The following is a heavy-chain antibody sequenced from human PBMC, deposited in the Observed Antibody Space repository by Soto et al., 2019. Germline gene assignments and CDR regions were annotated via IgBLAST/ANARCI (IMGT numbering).Heavy chain of an antibody. CDR2: IYKTGST. Sequence: QVQLQESGPGLVKPSQTLSLTCSVSGGSINSGGHYWSWIRQHPGKGLEWIGHIYKTGSTEFNPSLKDRLTISIDTSKKQFSLSLRSVTDADTAVYYCARDRIQFSVDVWGQGTTVTVSS. D-gene: IGHD5-18*01. CDR1: GGSINSGGHY. V-gene: IGHV4-31*03. J-gene: IGHJ6*02. CDR3: ARDRIQFSVDV.